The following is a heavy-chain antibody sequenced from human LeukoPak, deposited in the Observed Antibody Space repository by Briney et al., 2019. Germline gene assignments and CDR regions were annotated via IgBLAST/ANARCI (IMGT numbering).Heavy chain of an antibody. CDR2: ISSSSSYI. V-gene: IGHV3-21*01. CDR3: ARGHVVMVAATDY. J-gene: IGHJ4*02. CDR1: GFTFSSYS. Sequence: NPGGSLRLSCAASGFTFSSYSMNWVRQAPGKGLEWVSSISSSSSYIYYADSVKGRFTISRDNAKNSLYLQMNSLRAEDTAVYYCARGHVVMVAATDYWGQGTLVTVSS. D-gene: IGHD2-15*01.